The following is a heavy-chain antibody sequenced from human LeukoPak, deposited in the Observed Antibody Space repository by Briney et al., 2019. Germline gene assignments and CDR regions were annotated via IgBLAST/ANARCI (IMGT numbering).Heavy chain of an antibody. V-gene: IGHV1-18*01. CDR1: GYTFTSYG. J-gene: IGHJ4*02. Sequence: ASVKVSCKASGYTFTSYGISWVRQAPGQGLEWMGWISAYNGNTNYAQKLQGRVTMTTDTSTSTAYMALKSLRSDDTAVYYCARSSPYDYIWGSYRSAGGGFDYWGQGTLVTVSS. D-gene: IGHD3-16*02. CDR3: ARSSPYDYIWGSYRSAGGGFDY. CDR2: ISAYNGNT.